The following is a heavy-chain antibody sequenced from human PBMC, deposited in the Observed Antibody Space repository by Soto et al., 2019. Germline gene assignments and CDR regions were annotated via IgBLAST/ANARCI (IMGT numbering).Heavy chain of an antibody. CDR2: IYYSGST. V-gene: IGHV4-59*08. D-gene: IGHD2-15*01. J-gene: IGHJ5*02. Sequence: LPETLSLTCTVSGGFISGYYWSWIRQPPGKGLEWIGYIYYSGSTNYNPSLKSRVTISVDTSKNQFSLKLSSVTAADTAVYYCARLYWLVNWFDPWGQGTLVTVSS. CDR1: GGFISGYY. CDR3: ARLYWLVNWFDP.